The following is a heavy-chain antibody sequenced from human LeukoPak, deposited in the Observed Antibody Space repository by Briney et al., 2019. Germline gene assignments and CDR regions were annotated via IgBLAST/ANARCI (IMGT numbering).Heavy chain of an antibody. CDR3: AKDTDTGYYDSSGYYYFDY. Sequence: GGSLRLSCAASGFTFSSYAMSWVRQAPGKGLEWVSGISGSGGSTYYADSVKGRFTISRDNSKNTLYLQMNSLRAEDTAVYYCAKDTDTGYYDSSGYYYFDYWGQGTLVTVSS. CDR1: GFTFSSYA. D-gene: IGHD3-22*01. CDR2: ISGSGGST. J-gene: IGHJ4*02. V-gene: IGHV3-23*01.